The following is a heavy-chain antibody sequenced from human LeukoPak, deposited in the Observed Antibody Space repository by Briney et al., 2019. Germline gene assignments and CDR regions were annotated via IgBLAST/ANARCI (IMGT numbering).Heavy chain of an antibody. CDR3: ARGVGRVGSNFDF. Sequence: GGSLRLSCVASGFSLGDFAMDWVRQAPGKGLEWVSYISASSSAIFYGDPVKGRFTISRDNAKNSLFLQMDNLRAEDTAVYYCARGVGRVGSNFDFWCQGTLVTVSS. J-gene: IGHJ4*02. CDR1: GFSLGDFA. V-gene: IGHV3-48*01. CDR2: ISASSSAI. D-gene: IGHD1-26*01.